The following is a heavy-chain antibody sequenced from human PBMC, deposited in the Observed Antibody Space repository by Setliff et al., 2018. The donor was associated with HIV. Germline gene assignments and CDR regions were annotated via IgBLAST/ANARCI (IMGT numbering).Heavy chain of an antibody. J-gene: IGHJ1*01. CDR2: IDHSGAT. D-gene: IGHD1-26*01. CDR3: ASPYSGSYSGFQY. CDR1: GASITDSKW. Sequence: PSETLSLTCVVSGASITDSKWWTWVRQPPGKRLEWIGEIDHSGATKYNPSLKRRVAISVDTSKNQFSLNLTSVTVADTGIYYCASPYSGSYSGFQYWGQGTLVTVSS. V-gene: IGHV4-4*02.